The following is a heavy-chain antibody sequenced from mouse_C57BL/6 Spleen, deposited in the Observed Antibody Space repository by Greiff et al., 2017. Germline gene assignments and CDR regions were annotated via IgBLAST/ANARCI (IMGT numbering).Heavy chain of an antibody. D-gene: IGHD2-4*01. CDR3: AKMGLRDYYFDY. CDR2: IYPGSGST. CDR1: GYTFTSYW. Sequence: QVQLQQPGAELVKPGASVKMSCKASGYTFTSYWITWVKQRPGQGLEWIGDIYPGSGSTNYNEKFKSKATLTVDTSSSTAYMQLSSLTSEDSAVYYCAKMGLRDYYFDYWGQGTTLTVSS. J-gene: IGHJ2*01. V-gene: IGHV1-55*01.